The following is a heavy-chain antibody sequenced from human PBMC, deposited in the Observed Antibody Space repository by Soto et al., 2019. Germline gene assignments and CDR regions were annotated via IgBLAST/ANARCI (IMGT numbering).Heavy chain of an antibody. CDR2: IFSNDEN. CDR1: GFSLSNARMG. CDR3: ARILDYYYYMDV. J-gene: IGHJ6*03. V-gene: IGHV2-26*01. Sequence: ATETLTVIGNVSGFSLSNARMGVSWIRQPPGKALEWLAHIFSNDENSYSTSLKSRLTISKDTSKSQVVLTMTNMDPVDTATYYCARILDYYYYMDVWGKGTTVTVSS.